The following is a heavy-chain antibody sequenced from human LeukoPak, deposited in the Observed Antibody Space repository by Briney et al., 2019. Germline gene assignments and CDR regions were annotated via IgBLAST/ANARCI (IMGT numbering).Heavy chain of an antibody. D-gene: IGHD2-2*01. CDR2: IKHSGST. V-gene: IGHV4-34*01. CDR1: GGSFNAHY. CDR3: ARVSRYCSSTSCYGRFDY. Sequence: SEPLSLTCAVYGGSFNAHYWSWIRQPPGKGLEWIGEIKHSGSTNYNPSLKSRVTISVDTSKNQFSLKLSSVTAADTAVYYCARVSRYCSSTSCYGRFDYWGQGTLVTVSS. J-gene: IGHJ4*02.